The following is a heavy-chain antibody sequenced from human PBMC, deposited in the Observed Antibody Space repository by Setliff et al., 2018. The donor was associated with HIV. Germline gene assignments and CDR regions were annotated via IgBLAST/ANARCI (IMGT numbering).Heavy chain of an antibody. CDR2: IYPNSGGT. Sequence: ASVKVSCKASGYTFTDYYMHWVRQAPGQGLEWMGWIYPNSGGTNYAQEYQGRVTMTRDTSIRTVYMELSRLRSDDTAVYYCARAPRDGNNYGYQPYYFDYWGQGTLVTVSS. CDR1: GYTFTDYY. J-gene: IGHJ4*02. CDR3: ARAPRDGNNYGYQPYYFDY. V-gene: IGHV1-2*02. D-gene: IGHD4-17*01.